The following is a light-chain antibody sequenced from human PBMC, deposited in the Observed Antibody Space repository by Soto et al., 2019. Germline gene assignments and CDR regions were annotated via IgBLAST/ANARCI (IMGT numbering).Light chain of an antibody. J-gene: IGKJ1*01. V-gene: IGKV2-28*01. CDR3: MQALQTHQ. CDR1: QSLLHSNGYNY. CDR2: LGS. Sequence: DIVMTQSPLSLPVTPGEPASISCRSSQSLLHSNGYNYLDWYLQKPGQSPQLLIYLGSNRASGVPDRFSGSGSGTDFTLKISRVEAEDVGVYYCMQALQTHQFVQGTKVDIK.